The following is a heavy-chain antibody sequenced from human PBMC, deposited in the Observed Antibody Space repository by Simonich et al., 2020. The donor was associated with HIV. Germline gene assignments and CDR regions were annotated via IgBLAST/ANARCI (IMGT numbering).Heavy chain of an antibody. Sequence: QVQLVQSGAEVKKPGSSVKVSCKVSGGTFSNYAISWLQQAPGKGLEWMGRSIPMFGTANSAPKFQGRVTITADKSTRPAYMELNSLKSEDTAVYYCARVSPPESFRTTVTTHFDYWGQGTLVTVSS. J-gene: IGHJ4*02. CDR2: SIPMFGTA. V-gene: IGHV1-69*13. CDR1: GGTFSNYA. D-gene: IGHD4-4*01. CDR3: ARVSPPESFRTTVTTHFDY.